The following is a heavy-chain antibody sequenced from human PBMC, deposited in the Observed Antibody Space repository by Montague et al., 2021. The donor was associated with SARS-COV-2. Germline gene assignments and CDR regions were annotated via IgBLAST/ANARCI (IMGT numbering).Heavy chain of an antibody. CDR1: GFTFSRQG. CDR3: AKEVATAGPWYYGLDV. V-gene: IGHV3-23*01. D-gene: IGHD6-13*01. CDR2: IDGNGGGI. J-gene: IGHJ6*02. Sequence: SLRLSLSASGFTFSRQGMNWVRQAPGKGLEWVSVIDGNGGGIFYADPVKGRFTISRDNSKNTLYLQLNSLRGDDTAVYYCAKEVATAGPWYYGLDVWGQGTTVTVSS.